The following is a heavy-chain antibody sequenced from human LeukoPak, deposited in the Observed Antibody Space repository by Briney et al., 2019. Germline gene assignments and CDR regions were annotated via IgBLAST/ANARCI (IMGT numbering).Heavy chain of an antibody. CDR2: IFYVGST. Sequence: SETLSLTCTVSGDSIGSHFWSWIRQPPGKGLEWIGYIFYVGSTNYNPSLKSRVTISVDTSKNQFSLKLNSVTAADTAVYYCARDYYDSRGEAFDIWGQGTMVTVSS. CDR3: ARDYYDSRGEAFDI. D-gene: IGHD3-22*01. CDR1: GDSIGSHF. J-gene: IGHJ3*02. V-gene: IGHV4-59*11.